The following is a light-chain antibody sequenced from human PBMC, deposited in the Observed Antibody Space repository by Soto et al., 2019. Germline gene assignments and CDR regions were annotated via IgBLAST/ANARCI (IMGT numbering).Light chain of an antibody. J-gene: IGKJ1*01. V-gene: IGKV3D-7*01. CDR3: QQDYSWT. CDR2: GAS. CDR1: QCVSSGY. Sequence: PGERVTLSCRASQCVSSGYLTWYQQKPGQAPRLLIYGASTRATSIPARFSGSGSGTDFTLTISSLQPEDFAVYHCQQDYSWTFGQGTKVEIK.